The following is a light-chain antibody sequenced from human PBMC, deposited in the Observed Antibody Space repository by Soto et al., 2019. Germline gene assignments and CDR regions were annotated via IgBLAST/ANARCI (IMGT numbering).Light chain of an antibody. V-gene: IGLV1-51*01. CDR1: SSNIGNNY. Sequence: QSVLTQPPSVSAAPGQKVTISCSGSSSNIGNNYVSWYQQLPGTAPKLLIYDNNKRPSGIPDRFSGSKSGTSATLGITGLRTGDEADYYCGTWDSSLSAGGVFGTGTKLTVL. CDR2: DNN. CDR3: GTWDSSLSAGGV. J-gene: IGLJ1*01.